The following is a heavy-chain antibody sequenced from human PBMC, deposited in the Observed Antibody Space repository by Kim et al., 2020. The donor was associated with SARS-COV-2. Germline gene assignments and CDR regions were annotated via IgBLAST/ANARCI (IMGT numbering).Heavy chain of an antibody. CDR1: GFPFSAYA. CDR3: GKNGDRGVINY. CDR2: IGSSDSDT. V-gene: IGHV3-23*01. D-gene: IGHD3-10*01. J-gene: IGHJ4*02. Sequence: GGSLRLSCAASGFPFSAYAMTWVRQAPGKGLEWVSDIGSSDSDTHYADSVKGRFTISRDNSRNTLYLQMNSLRVEDTAVYYCGKNGDRGVINYWGQGIVITVSS.